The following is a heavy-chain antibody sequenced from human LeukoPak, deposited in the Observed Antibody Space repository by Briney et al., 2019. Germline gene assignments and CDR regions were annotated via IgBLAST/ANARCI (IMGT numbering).Heavy chain of an antibody. CDR1: GYTFTGYY. CDR2: INPNSGGT. CDR3: ARDVLRIDGSSYGADY. J-gene: IGHJ4*02. V-gene: IGHV1-2*02. Sequence: ASVKVSCKASGYTFTGYYMHWVRQAPGQGLEWMGWINPNSGGTNYAQKFQGRVTMTRDTSISTAYMELSRLRSDDTAVYYCARDVLRIDGSSYGADYWAREPWSPSPQ. D-gene: IGHD1-26*01.